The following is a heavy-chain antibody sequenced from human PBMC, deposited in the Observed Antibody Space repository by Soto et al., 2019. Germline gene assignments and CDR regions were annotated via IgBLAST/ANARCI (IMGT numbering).Heavy chain of an antibody. J-gene: IGHJ4*02. CDR2: ISYDGSNK. V-gene: IGHV3-30*18. CDR1: GLTFSSYG. CDR3: AKDRVGATRNYFDY. Sequence: VRLSCAASGLTFSSYGMHWVRQAPGKGLEWVAVISYDGSNKYYADSVKGRFTISRDNSKNTLYLQMNSLRAEDTAVYYCAKDRVGATRNYFDYWGQGTLVTVSS. D-gene: IGHD1-26*01.